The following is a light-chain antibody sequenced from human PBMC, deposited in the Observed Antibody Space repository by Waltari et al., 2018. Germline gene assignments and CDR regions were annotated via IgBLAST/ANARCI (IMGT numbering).Light chain of an antibody. CDR1: QDISSH. V-gene: IGKV1-9*01. Sequence: VGDRVTITCRAIQDISSHLAWYQKNPGKAPKLLVYGASTLGSGVPSGFSGGGSGTEFTLTISSLQPEDFATYYCQQLNSYPITFGQGTRLEIK. J-gene: IGKJ5*01. CDR3: QQLNSYPIT. CDR2: GAS.